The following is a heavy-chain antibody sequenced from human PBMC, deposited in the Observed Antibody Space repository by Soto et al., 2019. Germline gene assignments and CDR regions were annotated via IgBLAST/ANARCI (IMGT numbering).Heavy chain of an antibody. CDR1: GFTFSSYG. CDR2: IWYDGSKK. V-gene: IGHV3-33*01. Sequence: GGSLRLSCAASGFTFSSYGMHWVRQAPGKGLEWVAVIWYDGSKKYYADFVKGRFTISRDNSKNTLDLQMNSLRAEDTAVYYCARATYYYGSGATGYGLDVWGQGTTVTVSS. J-gene: IGHJ6*02. CDR3: ARATYYYGSGATGYGLDV. D-gene: IGHD3-10*01.